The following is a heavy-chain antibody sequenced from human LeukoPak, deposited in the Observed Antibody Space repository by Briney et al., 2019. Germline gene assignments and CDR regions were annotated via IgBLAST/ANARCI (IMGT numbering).Heavy chain of an antibody. Sequence: PGGSLRLSCAASGFTFDDYAMYWVRQAPGKGLEWVSGISWNSGSIDYADSVKGRFSISRDNAKNSLYLQINSLRPEDTALYYCAKGEYSSSWSDFDYWGQGTLVTVSS. V-gene: IGHV3-9*01. CDR2: ISWNSGSI. CDR1: GFTFDDYA. J-gene: IGHJ4*02. CDR3: AKGEYSSSWSDFDY. D-gene: IGHD6-13*01.